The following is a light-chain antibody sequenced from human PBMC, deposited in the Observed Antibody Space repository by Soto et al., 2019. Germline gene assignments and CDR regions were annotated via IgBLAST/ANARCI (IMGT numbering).Light chain of an antibody. CDR2: YDS. V-gene: IGLV3-21*04. Sequence: SYELTQPPSVSVAAGKTARITCGGNNIGSKSVHWYQQKPGQAPVLVIYYDSDRPSGIPERFSGSNSGNTATLTISRVEAGDEADYYCQVWDSSSDHVVFSGGTKVTVL. CDR1: NIGSKS. CDR3: QVWDSSSDHVV. J-gene: IGLJ2*01.